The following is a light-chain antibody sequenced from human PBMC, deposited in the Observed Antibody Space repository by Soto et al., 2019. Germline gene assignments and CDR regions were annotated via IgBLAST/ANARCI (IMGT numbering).Light chain of an antibody. J-gene: IGLJ3*02. CDR3: QVWHSGSDHWV. CDR1: NIGSKS. CDR2: DDR. Sequence: SYELTQPPSVSVAPGQTARISCGGHNIGSKSVHWYQQKPGQAPVLVVHDDRDRPSGIPERFSGSNSGNTATLTISRAEAGDEADYYCQVWHSGSDHWVFGGGIKLTVL. V-gene: IGLV3-21*02.